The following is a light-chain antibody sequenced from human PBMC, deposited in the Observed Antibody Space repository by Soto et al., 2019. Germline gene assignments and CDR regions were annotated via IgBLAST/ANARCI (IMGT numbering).Light chain of an antibody. J-gene: IGKJ1*01. CDR1: QSVSSSY. CDR3: EQYGRP. V-gene: IGKV3-20*01. CDR2: GAS. Sequence: EIVLTQSPGTPSLSPGERATLSCRASQSVSSSYLAWYQQKPGQAPRLLIYGASSRATGIPDRFSGSGSGTDFTLTISRLEPEDFAVYYGEQYGRPVGQGTK.